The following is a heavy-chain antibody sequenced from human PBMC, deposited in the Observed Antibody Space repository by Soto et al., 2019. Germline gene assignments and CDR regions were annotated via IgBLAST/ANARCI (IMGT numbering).Heavy chain of an antibody. V-gene: IGHV1-18*04. D-gene: IGHD3-3*01. CDR1: GYAFTSYG. J-gene: IGHJ4*02. CDR3: ARVGENRDFWSGYFDY. Sequence: ASVKVSCKASGYAFTSYGISWVRQAPGEGIEWMGWISAYNGNTNYAQKLQGRVTMTTDTSTSTAYMELRSLRSDDTAVYYCARVGENRDFWSGYFDYCGQRTLATVSS. CDR2: ISAYNGNT.